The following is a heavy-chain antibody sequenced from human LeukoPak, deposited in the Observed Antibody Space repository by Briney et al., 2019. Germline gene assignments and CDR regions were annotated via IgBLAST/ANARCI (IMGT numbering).Heavy chain of an antibody. Sequence: PGGSLRLSCAASGFIFSSYSMNWVRQAPGKGLEWVSSISSSSSYIYYADSVKGRFTISRDNAKNSLYLQMNSLRAEDTAVYYCAKSPPRVTLVDYWGQGTLVTVSS. V-gene: IGHV3-21*01. J-gene: IGHJ4*02. CDR1: GFIFSSYS. CDR3: AKSPPRVTLVDY. D-gene: IGHD2-21*02. CDR2: ISSSSSYI.